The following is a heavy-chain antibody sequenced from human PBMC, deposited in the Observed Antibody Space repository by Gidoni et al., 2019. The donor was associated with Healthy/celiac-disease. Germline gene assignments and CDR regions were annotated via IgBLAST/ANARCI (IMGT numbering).Heavy chain of an antibody. V-gene: IGHV3-30*01. J-gene: IGHJ6*02. Sequence: QVPLVESGGGVVQPGRSLRLSCAASGFTFSSYAMHWVRQAPGKGLEWVAVISYDGSNKYYADSVKGRFTISRDNSKNTLYLQMNSLRAEDTAVYYCARVPDDYYYGMDVWGQGTTVTVSS. CDR2: ISYDGSNK. D-gene: IGHD3-3*01. CDR1: GFTFSSYA. CDR3: ARVPDDYYYGMDV.